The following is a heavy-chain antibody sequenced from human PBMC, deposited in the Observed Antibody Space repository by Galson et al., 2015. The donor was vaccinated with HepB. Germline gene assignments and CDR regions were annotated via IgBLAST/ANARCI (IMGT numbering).Heavy chain of an antibody. CDR2: ISAYNGNT. D-gene: IGHD5/OR15-5a*01. J-gene: IGHJ6*02. CDR1: GYTFTSYG. CDR3: ARDLYEGRYYYYGMDV. V-gene: IGHV1-18*04. Sequence: SVKVSCKASGYTFTSYGISWVRQAPGQGLEWMGWISAYNGNTNYAQKLQGRVTMTTDTSTSTAYMELRSLRSDDTAVYYCARDLYEGRYYYYGMDVWGQGTTVTVSS.